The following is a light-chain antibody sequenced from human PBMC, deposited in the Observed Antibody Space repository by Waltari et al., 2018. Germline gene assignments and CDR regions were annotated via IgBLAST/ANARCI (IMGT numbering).Light chain of an antibody. CDR1: DSVLFSSRNKNH. J-gene: IGKJ4*01. CDR3: QQYYDSPLT. CDR2: WAS. Sequence: DIVMTQSPDSLAVSLGERATINCKSSDSVLFSSRNKNHLAWYQQTPVHPPKLLLYWASTRESGVPDRFSGSGSGTDFTLTISSLQAEDVAIYYCQQYYDSPLTFGGGTKVEIK. V-gene: IGKV4-1*01.